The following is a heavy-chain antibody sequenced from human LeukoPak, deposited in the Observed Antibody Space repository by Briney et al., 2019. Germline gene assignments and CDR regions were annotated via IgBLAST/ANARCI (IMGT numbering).Heavy chain of an antibody. D-gene: IGHD1-26*01. V-gene: IGHV3-49*04. J-gene: IGHJ4*02. Sequence: GGSLGLSCTASGFTFGDYAMSWVRQAPGKGLEWVGFIRSKAYGGTTEYAASVEGRFTISRDDSKSIAYLQMNSLKTEDTAVYYCTRVVSGSYFIPPDYWGQETLVTVSS. CDR3: TRVVSGSYFIPPDY. CDR2: IRSKAYGGTT. CDR1: GFTFGDYA.